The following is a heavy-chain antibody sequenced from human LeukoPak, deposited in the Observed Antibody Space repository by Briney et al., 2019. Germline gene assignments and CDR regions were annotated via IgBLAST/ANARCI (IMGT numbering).Heavy chain of an antibody. CDR1: GFTFSSYA. CDR2: ITYNGDDR. CDR3: ARDGSWGWAQYDH. V-gene: IGHV3-23*01. Sequence: GGSLRLSCAVSGFTFSSYAMGWVRQAPGKGPEWVAGITYNGDDRNYADSVKGRFTISRDNSKSTLDLQMNSLRAEDTALYYCARDGSWGWAQYDHWGQGILVTVSS. J-gene: IGHJ4*02. D-gene: IGHD5-24*01.